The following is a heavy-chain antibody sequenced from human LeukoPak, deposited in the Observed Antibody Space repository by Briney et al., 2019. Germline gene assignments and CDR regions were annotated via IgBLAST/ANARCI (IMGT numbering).Heavy chain of an antibody. D-gene: IGHD6-13*01. Sequence: SQTLSLTCTVSGGSISSGGYYWSWIRQPPGKGLEWIGYIYHSGSTYYNPSLKSRVTISVDRSKNQFSLKLSSVTAADTAVYYCARSRGIASYYYYYMDVWGKGTTVTVSS. CDR2: IYHSGST. J-gene: IGHJ6*03. CDR3: ARSRGIASYYYYYMDV. CDR1: GGSISSGGYY. V-gene: IGHV4-30-2*01.